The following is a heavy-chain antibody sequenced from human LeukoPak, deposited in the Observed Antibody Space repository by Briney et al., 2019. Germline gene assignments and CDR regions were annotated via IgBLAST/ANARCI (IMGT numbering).Heavy chain of an antibody. CDR3: ARVLYSGHPPGY. Sequence: GGSLRLSCAASGFTFSSYAMHWVRQAPGKGLEWVAVISYDGSNKYYADSVKGRFTISRDNSKNTLYLQMNSLRAEDTAVYYCARVLYSGHPPGYWGQGTLVTVSS. J-gene: IGHJ4*02. D-gene: IGHD6-13*01. CDR2: ISYDGSNK. CDR1: GFTFSSYA. V-gene: IGHV3-30-3*01.